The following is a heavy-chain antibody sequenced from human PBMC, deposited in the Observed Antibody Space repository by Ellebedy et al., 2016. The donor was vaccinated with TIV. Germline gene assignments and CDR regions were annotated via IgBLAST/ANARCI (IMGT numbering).Heavy chain of an antibody. CDR3: ARDRQMYSDYGHYNYGMDV. V-gene: IGHV4-34*01. Sequence: SETLSLXXAVYGESFTDYYWSWIRQAPGRGLEWIGEINHGAISNYNPSLKSRVTISVDTSKNQFSLKLTSVAAADTAVYYCARDRQMYSDYGHYNYGMDVWGRGTTVTVS. D-gene: IGHD5-12*01. CDR2: INHGAIS. CDR1: GESFTDYY. J-gene: IGHJ6*02.